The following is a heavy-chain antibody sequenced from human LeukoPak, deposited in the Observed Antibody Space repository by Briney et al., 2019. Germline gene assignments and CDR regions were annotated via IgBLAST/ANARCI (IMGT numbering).Heavy chain of an antibody. J-gene: IGHJ6*02. CDR2: TYYRSKWYN. Sequence: PSQTLSLTCAISGDSVSSNSAAWNWIRQSPSRGLEWLGRTYYRSKWYNDYAVAVKSRITINPDTSKNQFSLQLNSVTPEDTAVYYCARVRVRGVLYYYGMDVWGQGTTVTVSS. CDR3: ARVRVRGVLYYYGMDV. V-gene: IGHV6-1*01. CDR1: GDSVSSNSAA. D-gene: IGHD3-10*01.